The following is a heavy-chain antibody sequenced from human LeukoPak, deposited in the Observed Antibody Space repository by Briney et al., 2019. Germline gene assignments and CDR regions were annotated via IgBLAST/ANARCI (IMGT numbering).Heavy chain of an antibody. J-gene: IGHJ4*02. V-gene: IGHV3-74*01. CDR2: INSDGHTT. CDR3: ATSLVTAISFDY. Sequence: SGGSLRLSCAASGFTFTNYWMHWVRQAPGKGLVWVSRINSDGHTTTYADSVKGRFTISRDNAKNTLYLQMNSLRAEDTAVYYCATSLVTAISFDYWGQGTLVTVSS. CDR1: GFTFTNYW. D-gene: IGHD2-21*02.